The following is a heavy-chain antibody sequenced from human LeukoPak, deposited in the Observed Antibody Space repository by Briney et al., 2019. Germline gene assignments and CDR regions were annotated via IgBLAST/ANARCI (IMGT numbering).Heavy chain of an antibody. CDR1: GFDFSIYA. Sequence: GGSLRLSCAAPGFDFSIYAIDWVRQAPGRGLEWVSSISSGSSFQNYADSVKGRFTISRDNAKNSVYLQMNRLRAEDTAVYFCAREGDPPGFYYYHHMDVWGKGTTVTVSS. CDR3: AREGDPPGFYYYHHMDV. J-gene: IGHJ6*03. D-gene: IGHD3-16*01. V-gene: IGHV3-21*01. CDR2: ISSGSSFQ.